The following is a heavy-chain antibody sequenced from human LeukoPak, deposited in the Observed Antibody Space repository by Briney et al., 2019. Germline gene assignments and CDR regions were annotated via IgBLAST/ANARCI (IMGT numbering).Heavy chain of an antibody. J-gene: IGHJ4*02. V-gene: IGHV3-15*01. CDR1: GFTFSNAW. CDR3: TTVFGHIRSRSPYDY. CDR2: IKSKTDDGTT. D-gene: IGHD2-21*01. Sequence: GGSLRLSCGASGFTFSNAWMSWVRQAPGKGLEWVGRIKSKTDDGTTDYAAPVKGRFTISRDDSKNTLYLQMNSLKTEDTAVYYCTTVFGHIRSRSPYDYWGQGTLVTVSS.